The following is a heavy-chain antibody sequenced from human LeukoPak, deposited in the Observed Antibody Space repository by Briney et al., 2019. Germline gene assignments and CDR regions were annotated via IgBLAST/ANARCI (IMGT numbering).Heavy chain of an antibody. CDR2: ISYDGSNK. D-gene: IGHD1-26*01. V-gene: IGHV3-30*03. CDR1: GFTFSSYG. Sequence: GRSLRLSCAASGFTFSSYGMHWVRQAPGKGLEWVAVISYDGSNKYYADSVKGRFTISRDNSKNTLYLQMNSLRAEDTAMYYCARDKVVGATYLDYWGQGTLVTVSA. CDR3: ARDKVVGATYLDY. J-gene: IGHJ4*02.